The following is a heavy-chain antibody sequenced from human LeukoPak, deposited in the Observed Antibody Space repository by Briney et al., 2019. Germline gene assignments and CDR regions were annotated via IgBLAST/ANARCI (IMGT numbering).Heavy chain of an antibody. CDR3: ARDRVRGNANPYFDY. Sequence: SETLSLTCTVSGGSVSSGTYYWSWIRQPPGKGLEWIGYIYYSGSTNYNPSLKSRVTISIDTSKNQFSLKLSSVTAADTAVYYCARDRVRGNANPYFDYWGQGTLVNVSS. CDR2: IYYSGST. D-gene: IGHD1-1*01. CDR1: GGSVSSGTYY. V-gene: IGHV4-61*01. J-gene: IGHJ4*02.